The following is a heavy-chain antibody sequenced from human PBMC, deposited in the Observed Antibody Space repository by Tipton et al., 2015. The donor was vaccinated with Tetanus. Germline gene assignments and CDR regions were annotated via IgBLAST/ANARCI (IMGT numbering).Heavy chain of an antibody. V-gene: IGHV4-61*08. J-gene: IGHJ4*02. Sequence: LRLSCTVSGDSVSSGGYDWGSIRQSPGKGLELIGYISNTGSTSYNPSLQSRVSMSVDTSKNQVSLRLSSVTAADTAVYYCARVSRRNFYFDYWGPGAQVTVSS. CDR2: ISNTGST. D-gene: IGHD2/OR15-2a*01. CDR3: ARVSRRNFYFDY. CDR1: GDSVSSGGYD.